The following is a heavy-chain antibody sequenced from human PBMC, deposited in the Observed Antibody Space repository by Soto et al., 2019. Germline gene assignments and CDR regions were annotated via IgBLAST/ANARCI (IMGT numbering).Heavy chain of an antibody. CDR2: VSAYNGNT. CDR3: ARAPIYGDYGLDP. CDR1: GYTFTSYG. V-gene: IGHV1-18*01. J-gene: IGHJ5*02. Sequence: ASVKVSCKASGYTFTSYGISWSHQAPGQGLEWMGWVSAYNGNTNYAQKLQGRVTMTTDTSTSTAYMELRSLRSDDTAVYYCARAPIYGDYGLDPWGQGTLVTVPS. D-gene: IGHD4-17*01.